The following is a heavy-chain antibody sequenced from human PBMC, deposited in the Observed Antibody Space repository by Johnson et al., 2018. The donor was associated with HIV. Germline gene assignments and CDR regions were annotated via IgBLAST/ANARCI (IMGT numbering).Heavy chain of an antibody. CDR1: GFTFSSYA. Sequence: VQLVESGGGVVQPGRSLRLSCAASGFTFSSYAMHWVRQAPGKGLAWVAVISYDGSNKYYADSVKGRFTISRDNSKNTLYLQMNSLRDEDTAEYYCARDRILTGYDAFDIWGQGTMVTVSS. CDR2: ISYDGSNK. V-gene: IGHV3-30-3*01. D-gene: IGHD3-9*01. J-gene: IGHJ3*02. CDR3: ARDRILTGYDAFDI.